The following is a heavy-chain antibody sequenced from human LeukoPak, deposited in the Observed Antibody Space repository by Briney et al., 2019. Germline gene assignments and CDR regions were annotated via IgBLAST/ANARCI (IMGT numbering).Heavy chain of an antibody. CDR3: AKGRYYYDSSGYDY. D-gene: IGHD3-22*01. CDR1: GFTFDDYA. J-gene: IGHJ4*02. CDR2: ISWNNGSI. Sequence: PGRSLGLSCAASGFTFDDYAMHWVRQAPGKGLEWVSGISWNNGSIGYADSVKGRFTISRDNAKNSLYLQMNSLRAEDMALYYCAKGRYYYDSSGYDYWGQGTLVTVSS. V-gene: IGHV3-9*03.